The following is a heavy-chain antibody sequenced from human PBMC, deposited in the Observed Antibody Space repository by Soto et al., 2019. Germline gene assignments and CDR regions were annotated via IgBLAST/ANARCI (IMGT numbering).Heavy chain of an antibody. Sequence: SVKVSCKASGGTFSSYTISLVRQAPGQGLEWMGRIIPILGIANYAQKFQGRVTITADKSTSTAYMELSSLRSEDTAVYYCARRANYYDSSGYYYSWFDPWGQGTLVTVSS. CDR3: ARRANYYDSSGYYYSWFDP. D-gene: IGHD3-22*01. J-gene: IGHJ5*02. CDR2: IIPILGIA. V-gene: IGHV1-69*02. CDR1: GGTFSSYT.